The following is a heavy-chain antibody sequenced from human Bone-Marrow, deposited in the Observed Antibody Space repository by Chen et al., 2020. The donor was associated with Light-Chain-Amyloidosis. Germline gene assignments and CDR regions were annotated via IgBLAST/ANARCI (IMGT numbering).Heavy chain of an antibody. D-gene: IGHD5-12*01. CDR1: GDSLTSYY. V-gene: IGHV4-4*07. Sequence: QVQLQESGPGLVKPSETLSLICTVSGDSLTSYYWSWIRKPAGKGLEWIGRMYPTGNTNYNPSLKSRVTLSADTSKNQFSLKLGSVTAADTAVYYCARDSGYDYYYYYGLDVWGQGTTVTVSS. CDR3: ARDSGYDYYYYYGLDV. J-gene: IGHJ6*02. CDR2: MYPTGNT.